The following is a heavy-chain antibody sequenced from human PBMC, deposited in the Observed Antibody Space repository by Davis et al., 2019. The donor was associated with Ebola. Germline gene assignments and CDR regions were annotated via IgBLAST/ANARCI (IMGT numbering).Heavy chain of an antibody. Sequence: PGGSLRLSCAASGFTFSSNSMNWVRQAPGKGLEWVSFISSSSNYIYYADSVKGRFTISRDNAKNSLYLQMNSLRAEDTAVYYCARDRLKAGIVVVPAAISPWSYRSNYGMDVWGKGTTVTVSS. D-gene: IGHD2-2*01. J-gene: IGHJ6*04. CDR2: ISSSSNYI. CDR1: GFTFSSNS. V-gene: IGHV3-21*01. CDR3: ARDRLKAGIVVVPAAISPWSYRSNYGMDV.